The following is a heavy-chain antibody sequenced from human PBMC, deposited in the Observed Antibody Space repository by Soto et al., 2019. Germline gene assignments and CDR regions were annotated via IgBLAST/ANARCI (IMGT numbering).Heavy chain of an antibody. CDR2: IYYHGNT. CDR3: ARHDGFSSGWIFDY. D-gene: IGHD6-19*01. Sequence: SETLSLTCTVSGGSISSYYWSWIRQPPGKTLEWIGTIYYHGNTYSNPSLKSRVTISVDTSNNQLSLKLRSVTAADTAVYYCARHDGFSSGWIFDYWGHGTLVTV. CDR1: GGSISSYY. V-gene: IGHV4-59*04. J-gene: IGHJ4*01.